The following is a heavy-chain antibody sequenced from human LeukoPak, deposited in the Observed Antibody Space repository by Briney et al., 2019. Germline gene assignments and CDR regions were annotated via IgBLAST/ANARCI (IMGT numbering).Heavy chain of an antibody. CDR2: INHSGST. CDR3: ARVSTYYYDSSGYSGGYYFDY. J-gene: IGHJ4*02. CDR1: GGSFSDYY. V-gene: IGHV4-34*01. Sequence: SETLSLTCAVYGGSFSDYYWTWIRQPPGKGLEWIGEINHSGSTNYNPSLKSRVTISVDTSKNQFSLKLSSVTAADTAVYYCARVSTYYYDSSGYSGGYYFDYWGQGTLVTVSS. D-gene: IGHD3-22*01.